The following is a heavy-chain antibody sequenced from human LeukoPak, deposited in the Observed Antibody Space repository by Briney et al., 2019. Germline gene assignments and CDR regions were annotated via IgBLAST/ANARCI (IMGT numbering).Heavy chain of an antibody. J-gene: IGHJ4*02. D-gene: IGHD6-19*01. V-gene: IGHV4-39*07. CDR3: ARDGKLPGVAGTTTTFDY. CDR1: GGSISSSSYY. CDR2: IYYSGST. Sequence: PSETLSLTCTVSGGSISSSSYYWGWIRQPPGKGLEWIGSIYYSGSTYYNPSLKSRVTISVDTSKNQFSLELSSVTAADTAVYYCARDGKLPGVAGTTTTFDYWGQGTLVTVSS.